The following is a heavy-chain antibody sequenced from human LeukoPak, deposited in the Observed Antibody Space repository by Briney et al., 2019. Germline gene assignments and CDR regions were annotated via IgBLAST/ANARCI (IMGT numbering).Heavy chain of an antibody. CDR2: IYYSGST. Sequence: SETLSLTCTVSGGSISSSSYYWGWIRQPPGKGLEWIGSIYYSGSTYYNPSLKSRVSMSVDTSKKQFSLKLSSVTAADTAVYYCASGTWYLGMDVWGKGTTVTVSS. CDR3: ASGTWYLGMDV. CDR1: GGSISSSSYY. D-gene: IGHD2-15*01. J-gene: IGHJ6*04. V-gene: IGHV4-39*07.